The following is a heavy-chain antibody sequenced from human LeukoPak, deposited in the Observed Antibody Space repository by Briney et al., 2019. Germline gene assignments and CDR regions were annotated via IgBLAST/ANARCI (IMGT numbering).Heavy chain of an antibody. CDR2: IYDSGST. Sequence: SETLSLTCTVSGGSIRSSYYYWSWIRQPPGKGLEWIGYIYDSGSTYYNPSLKSRITISVDTSENRFSLKLSSVTATDTAVYYCARDCSGGSCYGAFDIWGQGTMVTVSS. J-gene: IGHJ3*02. CDR1: GGSIRSSYYY. CDR3: ARDCSGGSCYGAFDI. V-gene: IGHV4-30-4*01. D-gene: IGHD2-15*01.